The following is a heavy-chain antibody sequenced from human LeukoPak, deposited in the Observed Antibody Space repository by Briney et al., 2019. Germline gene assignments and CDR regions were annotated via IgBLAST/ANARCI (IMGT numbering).Heavy chain of an antibody. Sequence: GASVKVSCKASGGTFGSYAISWVRQAPGQGLEWMGRIIPILGIANYAQKFQGRVTITADKSTSTAYMELSSLRSEDTAVYYCARDGRENYYDSSGDYWGQGTLVTVSS. J-gene: IGHJ4*02. V-gene: IGHV1-69*04. D-gene: IGHD3-22*01. CDR3: ARDGRENYYDSSGDY. CDR1: GGTFGSYA. CDR2: IIPILGIA.